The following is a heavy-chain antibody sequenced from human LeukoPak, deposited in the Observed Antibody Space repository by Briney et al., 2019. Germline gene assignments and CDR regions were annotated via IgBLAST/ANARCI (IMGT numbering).Heavy chain of an antibody. Sequence: SGGSLRLSCAASGFTFSSYWMSWVRQTPGKGLEWVSAISGSGGSTYYADSVKGRFTISRDNSKNTLYLQMNSLRAEDTAVYYCAKDSGPSYGSGSPYYCGMDVWGQGTTVTVSS. J-gene: IGHJ6*02. CDR2: ISGSGGST. V-gene: IGHV3-23*01. CDR3: AKDSGPSYGSGSPYYCGMDV. D-gene: IGHD3-10*01. CDR1: GFTFSSYW.